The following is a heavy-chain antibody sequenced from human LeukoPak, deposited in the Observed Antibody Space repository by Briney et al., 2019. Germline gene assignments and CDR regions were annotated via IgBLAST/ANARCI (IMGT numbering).Heavy chain of an antibody. CDR2: IYPGDSDT. J-gene: IGHJ4*02. V-gene: IGHV5-51*01. CDR3: ARAYRSHNSDYYNFDY. CDR1: GYHFTNNW. Sequence: GASLKISCKGSGYHFTNNWIGWVRQMPGKGLEWMGIIYPGDSDTRYSPSFQGQVTISADKSISTAYLQWISLKASDTAIYYCARAYRSHNSDYYNFDYWGQGTLVTVSS. D-gene: IGHD2-21*02.